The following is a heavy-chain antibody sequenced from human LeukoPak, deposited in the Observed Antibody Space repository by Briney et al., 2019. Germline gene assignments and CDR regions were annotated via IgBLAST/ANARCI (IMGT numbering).Heavy chain of an antibody. CDR1: GFAFKSYA. Sequence: GGSLRLSCAASGFAFKSYAMNWVRQDPGTGLEWVSGISNSGGSTYYADSVKGRFTVSRDNSKNTLYLQMNSLRAEDTAVYYCAKSPTAHYYYYYGMDVWGQGTTVTVFS. D-gene: IGHD4-11*01. CDR3: AKSPTAHYYYYYGMDV. CDR2: ISNSGGST. J-gene: IGHJ6*02. V-gene: IGHV3-23*01.